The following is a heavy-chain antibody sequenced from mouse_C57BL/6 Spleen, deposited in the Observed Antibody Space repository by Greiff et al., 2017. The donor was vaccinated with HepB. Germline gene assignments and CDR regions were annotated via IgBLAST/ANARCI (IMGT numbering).Heavy chain of an antibody. Sequence: VQLQQPGAELVKPGASVKLSCKASGYTFTSYWMQWVKQRPGQGLEWIGEIDPSDSYTNYNQKFKGKATLTVDTSSSTAYMQLSSLTSEDSAVYYCARHSSYYAMDYWGQGTSVTVSS. CDR1: GYTFTSYW. D-gene: IGHD6-1*01. CDR2: IDPSDSYT. CDR3: ARHSSYYAMDY. V-gene: IGHV1-50*01. J-gene: IGHJ4*01.